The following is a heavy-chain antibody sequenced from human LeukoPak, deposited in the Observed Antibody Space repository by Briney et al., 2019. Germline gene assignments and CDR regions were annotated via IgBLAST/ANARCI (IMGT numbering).Heavy chain of an antibody. V-gene: IGHV4-39*07. CDR2: IYYSGST. Sequence: KPSETLSLTCTVSGGSISSSSYYWGWIRQPPGKGLEWIGSIYYSGSTNYNPSLKSRVTISVDTSKNQFSLKLSSVTAADTAVYYCARGGGDDYGDYKSFYWGQGTLVTVSS. CDR3: ARGGGDDYGDYKSFY. D-gene: IGHD4-17*01. J-gene: IGHJ4*02. CDR1: GGSISSSSYY.